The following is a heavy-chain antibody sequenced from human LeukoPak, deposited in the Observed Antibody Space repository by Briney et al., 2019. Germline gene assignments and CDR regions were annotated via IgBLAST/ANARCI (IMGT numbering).Heavy chain of an antibody. V-gene: IGHV1-2*02. CDR3: ARGTRLLWSGYYAASNNWFDP. J-gene: IGHJ5*02. Sequence: ASVKVSCKASGYTFTGYYMHWVRQAPGQGLEWMGWINPNSGGTNYAQKFQGRVTMTRDTSIRTAYMDLSRLRSDDTAVYFCARGTRLLWSGYYAASNNWFDPWGQGTLVTVSS. D-gene: IGHD3-3*01. CDR1: GYTFTGYY. CDR2: INPNSGGT.